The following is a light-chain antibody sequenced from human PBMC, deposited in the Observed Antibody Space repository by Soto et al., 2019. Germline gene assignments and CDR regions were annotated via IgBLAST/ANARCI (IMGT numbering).Light chain of an antibody. Sequence: EIVLTQSPGTLSLSPGDRATLSCRASQSVSSNNLAWYQQRPGQAPRVVIYGASTRATGIPERFSGSGSATDVTFTISRLEPEYLAVYYCQQYGRSPFTFGPGTKVDIK. V-gene: IGKV3-20*01. J-gene: IGKJ3*01. CDR3: QQYGRSPFT. CDR2: GAS. CDR1: QSVSSNN.